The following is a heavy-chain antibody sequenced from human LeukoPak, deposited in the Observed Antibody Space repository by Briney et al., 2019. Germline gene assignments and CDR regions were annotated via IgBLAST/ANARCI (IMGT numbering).Heavy chain of an antibody. CDR1: GGSINRSYY. D-gene: IGHD3-22*01. V-gene: IGHV4-39*01. CDR2: ISYSGTT. J-gene: IGHJ4*02. Sequence: HLSETLSLTCTVSGGSINRSYYWGWIRQPPGKGLEWIGSISYSGTTYYSPSLNSRVTLSVDTSRNQFSLKLSSVTAADTAVYFCSRHAYYHDSSTYYYFFDYWGQGTLATVSS. CDR3: SRHAYYHDSSTYYYFFDY.